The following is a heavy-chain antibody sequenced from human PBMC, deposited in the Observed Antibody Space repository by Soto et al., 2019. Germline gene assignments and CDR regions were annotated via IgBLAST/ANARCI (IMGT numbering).Heavy chain of an antibody. V-gene: IGHV3-33*01. CDR2: IWYDGSNK. CDR3: ARVSGYYDFWSGEKGTYYFDY. CDR1: GFTFSSYG. J-gene: IGHJ4*02. Sequence: GGSLRLSCAASGFTFSSYGMHWVRQAPGKGLEWVAVIWYDGSNKYYTDSVKGRFTCSRDNSNNTLYLEMNSLRAEDTAVYYCARVSGYYDFWSGEKGTYYFDYWGQGTLVTVSS. D-gene: IGHD3-3*01.